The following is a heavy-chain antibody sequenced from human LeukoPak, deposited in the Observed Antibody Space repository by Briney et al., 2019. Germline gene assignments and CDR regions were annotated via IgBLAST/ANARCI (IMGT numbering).Heavy chain of an antibody. Sequence: GGSLRLSCAASGFTFSSYAMRWVRQAPGKGVEWVSDISGSCGSTYYADSVKGRFTISRDNSKNTLYLQMNSLRAEDTAVYYCAKGSCSSTSCRIDYWGQGTLVTVSS. J-gene: IGHJ4*02. CDR1: GFTFSSYA. CDR3: AKGSCSSTSCRIDY. CDR2: ISGSCGST. V-gene: IGHV3-23*01. D-gene: IGHD2-2*01.